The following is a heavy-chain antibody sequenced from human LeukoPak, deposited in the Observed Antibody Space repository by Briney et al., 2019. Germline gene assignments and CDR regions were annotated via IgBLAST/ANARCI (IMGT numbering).Heavy chain of an antibody. Sequence: GGSLRLSCAASGFTFSSYAMSWVRQAPGRGLEWVSAISGSGGSTYYADSVKGRFTISRDNSKNTLYLQMNSLRAEDTAVYYCAKGSDYYGTLYYFDYWGQGTLVTVSS. J-gene: IGHJ4*02. CDR1: GFTFSSYA. CDR2: ISGSGGST. V-gene: IGHV3-23*01. D-gene: IGHD3-10*01. CDR3: AKGSDYYGTLYYFDY.